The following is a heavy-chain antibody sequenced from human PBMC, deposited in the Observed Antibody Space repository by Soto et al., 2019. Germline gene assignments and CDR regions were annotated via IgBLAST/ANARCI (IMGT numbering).Heavy chain of an antibody. V-gene: IGHV3-30*18. CDR3: AKDGAYYDFWSGYYDYYYYYGMDV. Sequence: SLRLSCAASGFTLSSYGMHWVRQAPGKGLEGVAVISYDGSNKYYADSVKGRFTISRDNSKNTLYLQMNSLRAEDTAVYYCAKDGAYYDFWSGYYDYYYYYGMDVWGQGTTVTVSS. CDR1: GFTLSSYG. D-gene: IGHD3-3*01. CDR2: ISYDGSNK. J-gene: IGHJ6*02.